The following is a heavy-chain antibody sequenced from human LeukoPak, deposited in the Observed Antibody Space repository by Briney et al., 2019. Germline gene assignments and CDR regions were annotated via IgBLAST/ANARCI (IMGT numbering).Heavy chain of an antibody. CDR2: MYYSGST. D-gene: IGHD6-19*01. V-gene: IGHV4-59*01. Sequence: SELRSFRSRLSERSIKRDHWRWIRQRPGKEQQWIAYMYYSGSTNYNPSLKSRVTISVDTSKNHFSLKLSSVTAADTAVYYCARGYSSGWSNYWGQGTLVTVSS. CDR1: ERSIKRDH. J-gene: IGHJ4*02. CDR3: ARGYSSGWSNY.